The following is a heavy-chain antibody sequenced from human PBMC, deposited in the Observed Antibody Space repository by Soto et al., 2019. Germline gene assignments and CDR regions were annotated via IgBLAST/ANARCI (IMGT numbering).Heavy chain of an antibody. CDR3: ARDQVGDAYYYYGMDV. Sequence: SETLSLTCTVSGGSISSYYWSWIRQPAGKGLEWIGRIYTSGSTNYNPSLKSRVTMSVDTSKNQFSLKLSSVTAADTVVYYCARDQVGDAYYYYGMDVWGQGTTVTVSS. V-gene: IGHV4-4*07. CDR1: GGSISSYY. CDR2: IYTSGST. D-gene: IGHD3-16*01. J-gene: IGHJ6*02.